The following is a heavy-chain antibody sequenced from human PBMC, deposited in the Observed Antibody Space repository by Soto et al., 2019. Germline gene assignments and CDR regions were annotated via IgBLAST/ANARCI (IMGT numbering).Heavy chain of an antibody. J-gene: IGHJ4*01. Sequence: PGGSLRLSCTASGFTFNTYGMHWVRQAPGKGLEWVTLVSRDGSQTYYADSVKGRFTISRDNSKRSLYLQMNSLRPDDTAVYYCAKDIAVAGTGHFDHWGHGTLVTVSS. D-gene: IGHD6-19*01. CDR1: GFTFNTYG. CDR3: AKDIAVAGTGHFDH. CDR2: VSRDGSQT. V-gene: IGHV3-30*18.